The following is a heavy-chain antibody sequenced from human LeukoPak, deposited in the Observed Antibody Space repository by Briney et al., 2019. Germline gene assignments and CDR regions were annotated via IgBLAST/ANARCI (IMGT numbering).Heavy chain of an antibody. D-gene: IGHD3-10*01. J-gene: IGHJ4*02. CDR3: AKDARAYGWGPLDY. CDR1: GFTFSKYV. Sequence: GGSLRLSCAASGFTFSKYVMRWVRQAPGKGLEWVSAISTGGGSTYYAASVKGRFTISRDNSKNTLYLQMNSLRAEDTAVYYCAKDARAYGWGPLDYWGQGTLGTVSS. V-gene: IGHV3-23*01. CDR2: ISTGGGST.